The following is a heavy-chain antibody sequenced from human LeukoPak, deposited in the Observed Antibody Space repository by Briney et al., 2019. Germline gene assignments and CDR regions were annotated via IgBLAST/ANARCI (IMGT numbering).Heavy chain of an antibody. CDR2: INHSGST. CDR3: ARRRTPYYYYMDV. D-gene: IGHD1-14*01. CDR1: GGSFSGYY. Sequence: SETLSLTCAVYGGSFSGYYWSWIRQPPGKGLGWIGEINHSGSTNYNPSLKSRVTISVDTSKNQFSLKLSSVTAADTAVYYCARRRTPYYYYMDVWGKGTTVTVSS. V-gene: IGHV4-34*01. J-gene: IGHJ6*03.